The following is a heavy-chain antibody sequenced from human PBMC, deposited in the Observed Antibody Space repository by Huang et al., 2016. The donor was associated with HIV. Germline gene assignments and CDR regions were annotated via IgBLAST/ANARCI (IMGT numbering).Heavy chain of an antibody. Sequence: QVQLVQSGAEVKKPGASVKVSCKASGYPFSNYDINWVRQAPGQGLEWMGGMNPNGGNTGYARKVQGRVTMTRSTAIRTAYMELSRLRFEDTAVYYCATLPPVNYGRSGGRVRDYWGQGSLVTVSS. CDR2: MNPNGGNT. CDR3: ATLPPVNYGRSGGRVRDY. D-gene: IGHD2-15*01. V-gene: IGHV1-8*01. CDR1: GYPFSNYD. J-gene: IGHJ4*02.